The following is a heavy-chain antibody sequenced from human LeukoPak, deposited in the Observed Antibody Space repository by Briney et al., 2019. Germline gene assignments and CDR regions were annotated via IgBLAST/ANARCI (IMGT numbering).Heavy chain of an antibody. V-gene: IGHV3-20*01. D-gene: IGHD3-22*01. J-gene: IGHJ3*02. CDR1: GFPFDDYG. CDR2: INWNGGST. Sequence: GGSLRLSCAASGFPFDDYGMIWVRQAPGKGLEWVSAINWNGGSTGYADSVKGRFTISRDNAKTSLYLQMNSLRAENTALYDCARDTTLYYDGSGFDAFDIWGQGTMVTVSS. CDR3: ARDTTLYYDGSGFDAFDI.